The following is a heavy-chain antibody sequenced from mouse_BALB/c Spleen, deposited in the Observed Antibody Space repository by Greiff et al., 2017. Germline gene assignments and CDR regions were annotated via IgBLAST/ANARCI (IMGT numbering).Heavy chain of an antibody. CDR3: ARDQGYYRYNWYFDV. V-gene: IGHV5-4*02. CDR1: GFTFSDYY. D-gene: IGHD2-14*01. Sequence: EVMLVESGGGLVKPGGSLKLSCAASGFTFSDYYMYWVRQTPEKRLEWVATISDGGSYTYYPDSVKGRFTISRDNAKNNLYLQMSSLKSEDTAMYYCARDQGYYRYNWYFDVWGAGTTVTVSS. J-gene: IGHJ1*01. CDR2: ISDGGSYT.